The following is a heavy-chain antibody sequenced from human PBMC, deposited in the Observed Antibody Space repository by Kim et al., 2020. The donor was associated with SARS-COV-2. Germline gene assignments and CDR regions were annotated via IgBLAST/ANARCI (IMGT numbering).Heavy chain of an antibody. J-gene: IGHJ4*02. CDR1: GFTFSSYA. Sequence: GGSLRLSCAASGFTFSSYAMSWVRQAPGKGLEWVSVISGSGGNTYYADSVKGRFTLSRDNSKSTLYLQMNSLRAEDTAVYYCAKGGYSDSSGYSTVIPFFSWGQGTLVTVSS. V-gene: IGHV3-23*01. CDR2: ISGSGGNT. D-gene: IGHD3-22*01. CDR3: AKGGYSDSSGYSTVIPFFS.